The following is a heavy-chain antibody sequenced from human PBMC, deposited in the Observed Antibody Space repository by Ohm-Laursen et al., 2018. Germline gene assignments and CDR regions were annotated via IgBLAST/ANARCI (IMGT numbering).Heavy chain of an antibody. V-gene: IGHV3-21*04. CDR3: ARGPHFVVVPTAKDWFDP. D-gene: IGHD2-2*01. CDR2: ISSSSSYI. J-gene: IGHJ5*02. Sequence: SLRLSCAASGFTFSSYSMNWVRQAPGKGLEWVSSISSSSSYIYYADSVKGRFTISRDNSNNSLYLQMNSLRVEDTAVYFCARGPHFVVVPTAKDWFDPWGQGTLVTVSS. CDR1: GFTFSSYS.